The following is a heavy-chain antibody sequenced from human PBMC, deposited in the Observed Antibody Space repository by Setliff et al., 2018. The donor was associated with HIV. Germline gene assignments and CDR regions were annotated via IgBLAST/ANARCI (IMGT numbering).Heavy chain of an antibody. V-gene: IGHV4-61*09. CDR2: IYTSGSS. J-gene: IGHJ4*02. CDR1: CCSISSGSYY. CDR3: ARAPTVVTLLDY. Sequence: NPSETLSLTCSVSCCSISSGSYYWSWVRQPAGNGLEWSGHIYTSGSSTYNPSLKSRVTISRETSKNQFALKLSSVTAADTAVYYCARAPTVVTLLDYWGQGTLVTVSS. D-gene: IGHD4-17*01.